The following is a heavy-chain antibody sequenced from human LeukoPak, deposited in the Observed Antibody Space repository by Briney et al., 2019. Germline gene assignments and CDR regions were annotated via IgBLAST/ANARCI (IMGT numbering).Heavy chain of an antibody. Sequence: NPSETLSLTCTVSGGSISSTSHYWGWIRQPAGKGLEWIGNIYYSGSTYYNPSLKSRVTISVDTSKNQFSLKLSSVTAADTAVYYCARRTPGVVFYYWGQGTLVTVSS. CDR2: IYYSGST. CDR1: GGSISSTSHY. CDR3: ARRTPGVVFYY. D-gene: IGHD3-10*01. J-gene: IGHJ4*02. V-gene: IGHV4-39*01.